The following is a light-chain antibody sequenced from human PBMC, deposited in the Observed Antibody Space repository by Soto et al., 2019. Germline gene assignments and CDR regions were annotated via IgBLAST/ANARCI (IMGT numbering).Light chain of an antibody. J-gene: IGKJ1*01. CDR1: QSVSSSY. V-gene: IGKV3-20*01. Sequence: EIVLTQSPSTLSLSPGERATLSCRASQSVSSSYLAWYQQKPGQAPRLLIYGASSRATGIPDRFSGSGSGTDFTLTISRLEPGDFAVYYCQQYGSSPRGTFGQGTKVEIK. CDR3: QQYGSSPRGT. CDR2: GAS.